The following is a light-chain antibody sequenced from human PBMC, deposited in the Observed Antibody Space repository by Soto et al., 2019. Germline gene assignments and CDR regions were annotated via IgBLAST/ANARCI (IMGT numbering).Light chain of an antibody. CDR1: QSIGSSY. CDR3: QQFGSSWLA. J-gene: IGKJ1*01. Sequence: ENVLTQSPGTLSLSPGERATVSCRASQSIGSSYLAWYQQKPGHAPRLIIYGTSSRATGIPDRFSGSGSRTSLTHAIIRLDAEDFAVYCCQQFGSSWLACGRGTKVEIK. V-gene: IGKV3-20*01. CDR2: GTS.